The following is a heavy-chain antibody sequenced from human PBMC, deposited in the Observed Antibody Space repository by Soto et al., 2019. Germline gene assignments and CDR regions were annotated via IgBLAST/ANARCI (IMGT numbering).Heavy chain of an antibody. CDR1: GFAFSSYG. Sequence: QVQLVESGGGVVQPGRSLRLSCAASGFAFSSYGMNWVRQAPGKGLEWVSAIWYDGTNKYYADSVKGRFTISRENSKNTLYLTVDYQRAEDPAVYYCAIESSHYYTDFWGQGTMVTVSS. J-gene: IGHJ6*03. V-gene: IGHV3-33*01. CDR2: IWYDGTNK. D-gene: IGHD6-6*01. CDR3: AIESSHYYTDF.